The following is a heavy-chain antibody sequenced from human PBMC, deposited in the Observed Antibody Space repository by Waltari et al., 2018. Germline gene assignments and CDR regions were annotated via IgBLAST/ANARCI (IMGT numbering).Heavy chain of an antibody. V-gene: IGHV3-7*04. CDR2: IKQGGTEK. J-gene: IGHJ4*02. CDR3: ARDEMHRTTWYHF. CDR1: GFTFSTYS. D-gene: IGHD6-13*01. Sequence: EVQLVESGGGLVQPGGSLRLSCAVSGFTFSTYSMTWVRQAPGKGLEWVAKIKQGGTEKYYVDSVKGRFSISRDNGKNLLYLHMNSLRADDTAVYYCARDEMHRTTWYHFWGQGTQVTVSS.